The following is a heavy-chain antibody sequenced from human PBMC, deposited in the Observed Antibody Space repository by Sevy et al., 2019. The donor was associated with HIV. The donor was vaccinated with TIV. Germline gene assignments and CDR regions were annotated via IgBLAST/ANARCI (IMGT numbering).Heavy chain of an antibody. D-gene: IGHD3-22*01. CDR3: ARDRYYDASGYYYYYYGLDV. CDR1: TFRVIDNY. J-gene: IGHJ6*02. V-gene: IGHV3-66*01. Sequence: GGSLRLSCAASTFRVIDNYMSWVRQAPGKGLEWVSTIYSGGSTFYADSVKGRFTISRENSKNTLYLQMNSLRAEDTAVYYCARDRYYDASGYYYYYYGLDVWGQGTTVTVSS. CDR2: IYSGGST.